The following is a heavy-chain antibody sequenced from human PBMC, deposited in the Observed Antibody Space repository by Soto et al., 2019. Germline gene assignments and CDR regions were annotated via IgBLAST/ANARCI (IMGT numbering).Heavy chain of an antibody. CDR1: GGSFSGYS. D-gene: IGHD6-13*01. CDR3: ARGRIGAGGTLDS. J-gene: IGHJ4*02. V-gene: IGHV4-34*02. CDR2: INYTGST. Sequence: QVQLQQWGAGLLKPSETLSLTCAVHGGSFSGYSWVWIRQPPGGGLEWIGEINYTGSTTYNRSLTGRATMSVDTSTKQFSLNLSSLTAADSALFYCARGRIGAGGTLDSWGQGTLVTVSS.